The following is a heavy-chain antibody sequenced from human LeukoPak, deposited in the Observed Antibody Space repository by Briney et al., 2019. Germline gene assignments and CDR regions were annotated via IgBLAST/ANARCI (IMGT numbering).Heavy chain of an antibody. CDR2: ISYIGST. J-gene: IGHJ3*02. D-gene: IGHD4-17*01. CDR1: DDSFSSHY. V-gene: IGHV4-59*11. Sequence: SETLSLTCAVSDDSFSSHYWTWIRQPPGKGLEWIGYISYIGSTNYSPSLKSRVTISIDTSKNQFSLKLSSVTAGDTAVYYCARDLVTVTKGFDIWGQGTMVSVCS. CDR3: ARDLVTVTKGFDI.